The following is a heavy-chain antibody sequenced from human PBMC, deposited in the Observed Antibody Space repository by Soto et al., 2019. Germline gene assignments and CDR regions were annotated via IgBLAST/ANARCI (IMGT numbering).Heavy chain of an antibody. CDR3: ARGVVVPAANLFRGDAFDI. CDR2: ISTYSGNT. CDR1: GYTFTSYA. J-gene: IGHJ3*02. Sequence: QVQLVQSGAEVKKPGASVKVSCKASGYTFTSYAVSWVRQAPGQGLEWMGWISTYSGNTSYAQNLQGSVTLATDTSTSTAYMELRSLRSDDTAVYYCARGVVVPAANLFRGDAFDIWGQGTLVTVSS. D-gene: IGHD2-2*01. V-gene: IGHV1-18*01.